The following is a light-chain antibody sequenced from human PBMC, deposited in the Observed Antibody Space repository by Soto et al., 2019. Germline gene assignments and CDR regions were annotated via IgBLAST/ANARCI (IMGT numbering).Light chain of an antibody. CDR1: QGVSSS. CDR3: QQRSDWPPSLT. J-gene: IGKJ4*01. V-gene: IGKV3-11*01. CDR2: ATS. Sequence: EIVLTQSPATLSLSPGERATLSCRASQGVSSSLAWYQHKPGQAPRLLIYATSHRATDIPTRFSGSGSETDFTLTISSLEPEDFAVYYCQQRSDWPPSLTFGGGTKVEIK.